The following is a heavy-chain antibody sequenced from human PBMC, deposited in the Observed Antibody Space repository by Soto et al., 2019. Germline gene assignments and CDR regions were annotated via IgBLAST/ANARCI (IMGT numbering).Heavy chain of an antibody. CDR3: ARGRRSCSSTACPFVAFDI. V-gene: IGHV3-48*02. J-gene: IGHJ3*02. Sequence: EVQLAESGGGLVQPGGSLRLSCAASGFAFSSNAMNWVRQAPGKGLEWISYITDGGSSIYYADSVKGRFTISRDNAKTSMYLQMHTPRDEDPAVCYCARGRRSCSSTACPFVAFDIWGPGTVVTVSS. D-gene: IGHD2-2*01. CDR2: ITDGGSSI. CDR1: GFAFSSNA.